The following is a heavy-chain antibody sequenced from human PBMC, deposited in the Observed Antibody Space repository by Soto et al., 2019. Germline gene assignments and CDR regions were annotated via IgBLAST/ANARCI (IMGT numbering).Heavy chain of an antibody. D-gene: IGHD3-10*01. CDR1: GFTFSSYG. Sequence: QVQLVESGGGVVQPGKSLRLSCAASGFTFSSYGMHWVRQPPGKGLEWVAGIWYDGRNTNYADSVKGRFTISRDNSKNTLYLQMNSLRGEDTAVYYCARDRECNIAREYFGFWGQGTLVSVSS. J-gene: IGHJ4*02. CDR3: ARDRECNIAREYFGF. V-gene: IGHV3-33*01. CDR2: IWYDGRNT.